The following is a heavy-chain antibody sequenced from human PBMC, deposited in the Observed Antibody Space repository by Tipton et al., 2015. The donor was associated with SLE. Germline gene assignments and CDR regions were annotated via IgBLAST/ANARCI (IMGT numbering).Heavy chain of an antibody. D-gene: IGHD3-22*01. Sequence: TLSLTCTVSGGSISSGGYYWSWIRQHPGKGLEWIGYIYYSGSTYYNPSLKSRVTISVDTSKNQFSLKLSSVTAADTAVYYCARHAGFDYYDSSGYYYPFDYWGQGTLVTVSS. CDR2: IYYSGST. J-gene: IGHJ4*02. CDR3: ARHAGFDYYDSSGYYYPFDY. CDR1: GGSISSGGYY. V-gene: IGHV4-31*03.